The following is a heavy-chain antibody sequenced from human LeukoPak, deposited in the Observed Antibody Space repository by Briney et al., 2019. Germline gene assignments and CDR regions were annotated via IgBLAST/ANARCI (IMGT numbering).Heavy chain of an antibody. CDR3: ARDLDGGLGSDY. V-gene: IGHV3-48*01. CDR2: ISSGSSTI. Sequence: GGSLRLSCAASGFTSSSYSMNWVRQAPGKGLEWVSYISSGSSTIYYADSVKGRFTISRDNAKNSLYLQMNSLRAEDTAVYYCARDLDGGLGSDYWGQGTLVTVSS. D-gene: IGHD3/OR15-3a*01. CDR1: GFTSSSYS. J-gene: IGHJ4*02.